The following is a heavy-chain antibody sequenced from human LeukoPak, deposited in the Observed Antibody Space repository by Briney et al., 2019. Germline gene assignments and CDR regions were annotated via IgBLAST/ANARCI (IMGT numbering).Heavy chain of an antibody. J-gene: IGHJ6*03. Sequence: SVKVSCKASGDTFNNYAFKWVRQAPGQGPEWMGGTIPIFGTVKAAQKFQGRVTITTDESTSTSYMELSSLTSEDTAVYFCARGGRPLGYFYMDVWGKGTTVIVSS. CDR2: TIPIFGTV. CDR1: GDTFNNYA. CDR3: ARGGRPLGYFYMDV. V-gene: IGHV1-69*05.